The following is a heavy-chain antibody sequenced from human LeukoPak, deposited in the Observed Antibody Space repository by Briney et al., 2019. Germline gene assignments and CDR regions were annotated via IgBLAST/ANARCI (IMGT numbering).Heavy chain of an antibody. Sequence: ASVKVSCKTSGYTFSVYDINWLRQVAGQGPEWMGWMNSNNGNTGYALKFQDRVTMTMNTSIDTAYMELNNLTPEDTAVYYCVRRISALGTGFWSDPWGQGTQVTVSS. CDR3: VRRISALGTGFWSDP. V-gene: IGHV1-8*02. D-gene: IGHD6-13*01. CDR1: GYTFSVYD. J-gene: IGHJ5*02. CDR2: MNSNNGNT.